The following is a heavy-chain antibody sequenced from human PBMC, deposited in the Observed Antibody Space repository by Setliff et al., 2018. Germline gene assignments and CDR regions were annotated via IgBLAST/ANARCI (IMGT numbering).Heavy chain of an antibody. CDR2: IYHSGST. CDR1: GGSISSSNW. CDR3: ARMSGFMYMDV. Sequence: SETLSLTCAVSGGSISSSNWWSWVRQPPGKGLEWIGEIYHSGSTNYNPSLKSRVTISLDTSKSQFFLKLDAVTAADTAVYYCARMSGFMYMDVWGKGTPVTVSS. V-gene: IGHV4-4*02. J-gene: IGHJ6*03. D-gene: IGHD3-16*01.